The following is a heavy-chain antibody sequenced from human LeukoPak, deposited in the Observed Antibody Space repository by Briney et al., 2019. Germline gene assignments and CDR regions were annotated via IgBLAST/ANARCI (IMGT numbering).Heavy chain of an antibody. J-gene: IGHJ4*02. V-gene: IGHV4-59*01. CDR2: VYYTGST. Sequence: SETLSLTCIVSGDSISGYYWSWIRQPPGRGLEYVGNVYYTGSTTYNPSLKSRLTTSVDTSNNRFSLTLSSVTAADTAIYYCARAGPRRDGYNADYWGQGTLVTVSS. D-gene: IGHD5-24*01. CDR1: GDSISGYY. CDR3: ARAGPRRDGYNADY.